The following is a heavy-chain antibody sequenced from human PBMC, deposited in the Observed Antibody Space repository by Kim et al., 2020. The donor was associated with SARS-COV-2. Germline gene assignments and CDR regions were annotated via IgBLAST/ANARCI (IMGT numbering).Heavy chain of an antibody. J-gene: IGHJ6*02. D-gene: IGHD6-13*01. CDR3: AREIDSSSWYRVGYYYYGMDV. CDR2: ISYDGSNK. CDR1: GFTFSSYA. V-gene: IGHV3-30*04. Sequence: GGSLRLSCAASGFTFSSYAMHWVRQAPGKGLEWVAVISYDGSNKYYADSVKGRFTISRDNSKNTLYLQMNSLRAEDTAVYYCAREIDSSSWYRVGYYYYGMDVWGQGTTVTVSS.